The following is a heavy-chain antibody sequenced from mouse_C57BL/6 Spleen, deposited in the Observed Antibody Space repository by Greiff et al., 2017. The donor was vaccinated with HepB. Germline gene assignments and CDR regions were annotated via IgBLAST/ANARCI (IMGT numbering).Heavy chain of an antibody. CDR1: GYTFTDYE. V-gene: IGHV1-15*01. CDR3: TIQRY. Sequence: VKLMESGAELVRPGASVTLSCKASGYTFTDYEMHWVKQTPVHGLEWIGAIDPETGGTAYNQKFKGKAILTADKSSSTAYMELRSLTSEDSAVYYCTIQRYWGQGTTLTVSS. J-gene: IGHJ2*01. CDR2: IDPETGGT. D-gene: IGHD3-1*01.